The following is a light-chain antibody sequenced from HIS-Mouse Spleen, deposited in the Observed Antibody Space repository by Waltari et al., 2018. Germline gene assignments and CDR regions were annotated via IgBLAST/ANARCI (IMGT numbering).Light chain of an antibody. CDR3: QQSYSTPLT. J-gene: IGKJ4*01. Sequence: DIQMTQSPSSLSASLGDRVPITCRASQSISSYLNWYQQKPGKAPKLLIYAASSLQSGVPSRFSGSGSGTDFTLTISSLQPEDFATYYCQQSYSTPLTFGGGTKVEIK. CDR2: AAS. CDR1: QSISSY. V-gene: IGKV1-39*01.